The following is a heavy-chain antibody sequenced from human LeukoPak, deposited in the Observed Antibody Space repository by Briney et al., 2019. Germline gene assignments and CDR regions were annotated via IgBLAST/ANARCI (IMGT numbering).Heavy chain of an antibody. CDR1: GDSISSGDYY. V-gene: IGHV4-61*02. CDR3: ARPRMVRGGMDV. D-gene: IGHD3-10*01. Sequence: SQTLSLTCTVSGDSISSGDYYWSWIRQPAGKGLEWIGRISSSGSTNYNPSLKSRVTISVDTSKNQFSLKLSSVTAADTAVYYCARPRMVRGGMDVWGKGTTVTISS. J-gene: IGHJ6*03. CDR2: ISSSGST.